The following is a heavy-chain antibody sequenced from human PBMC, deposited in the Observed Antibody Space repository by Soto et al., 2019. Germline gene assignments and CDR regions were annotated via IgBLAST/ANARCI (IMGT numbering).Heavy chain of an antibody. D-gene: IGHD2-15*01. CDR2: ISAYNGNT. Sequence: ASVKVSCKASGYTFTSYGISWVRQAPGQGLGWMGWISAYNGNTNYARKLQGRATMTKDKSTSTAYMGLRGLGSDDTAVYYCARDPSGSYCSGGSCYHDAFDIWGQGTMVTVSS. J-gene: IGHJ3*02. V-gene: IGHV1-18*01. CDR1: GYTFTSYG. CDR3: ARDPSGSYCSGGSCYHDAFDI.